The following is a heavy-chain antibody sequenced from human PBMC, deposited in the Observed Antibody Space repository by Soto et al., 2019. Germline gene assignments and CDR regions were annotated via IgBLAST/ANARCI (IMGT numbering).Heavy chain of an antibody. CDR3: AKVEYGQPEAFYS. V-gene: IGHV3-30*18. CDR1: GFAFSNQG. J-gene: IGHJ5*02. D-gene: IGHD2-8*02. Sequence: QVQLVESGGGVVQPGRSLRLSCAASGFAFSNQGMHWVRRAPGKGLEWVALISHDGQNIYYADSVKGRFAVSRDNSKNTLFLQLNSLRLNDTAVYYCAKVEYGQPEAFYSWGLGTLVTVSS. CDR2: ISHDGQNI.